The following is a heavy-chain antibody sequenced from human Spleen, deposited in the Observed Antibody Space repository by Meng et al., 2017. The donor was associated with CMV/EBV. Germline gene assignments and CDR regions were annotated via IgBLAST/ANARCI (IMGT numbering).Heavy chain of an antibody. D-gene: IGHD2-2*01. J-gene: IGHJ4*02. Sequence: GESLKISCAASGFPFSNYSVTWVRQAPATELEWVSSITGSGDFIYYANSVKGRFTISRDNAKNSLYLQMNSLRADDTAVYYCARGEDGSTSARRTLRYWGQGTLVTVSS. CDR1: GFPFSNYS. CDR2: ITGSGDFI. V-gene: IGHV3-21*01. CDR3: ARGEDGSTSARRTLRY.